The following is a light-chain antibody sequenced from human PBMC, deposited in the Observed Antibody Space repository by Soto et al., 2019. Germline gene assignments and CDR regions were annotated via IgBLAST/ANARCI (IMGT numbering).Light chain of an antibody. J-gene: IGLJ1*01. CDR1: NSDVGGYNT. CDR3: SSYTTSSTPFYV. V-gene: IGLV2-14*03. Sequence: QSALTQPASVSGSPGQSITISCTGSNSDVGGYNTVSWFQQHPGEAPKLMIYDVNNRPSGVSHRFSGSKSDNTASLTISGLQAGDDADYYCSSYTTSSTPFYVFGTGTKLTVL. CDR2: DVN.